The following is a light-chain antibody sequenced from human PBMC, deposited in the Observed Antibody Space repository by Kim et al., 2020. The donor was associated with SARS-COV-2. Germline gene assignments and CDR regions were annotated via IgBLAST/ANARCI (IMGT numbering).Light chain of an antibody. CDR3: QQYGSSPLT. CDR1: QSVRNTY. V-gene: IGKV3-20*01. Sequence: EIVLTQSPGTLSLSPGERATISCRASQSVRNTYLAWYQQKLGQAPRLLIYDASSRATGIPDRFSGSGSETDFTLTISRLEPEDLAVYYCQQYGSSPLTFGGGTKLEI. J-gene: IGKJ4*01. CDR2: DAS.